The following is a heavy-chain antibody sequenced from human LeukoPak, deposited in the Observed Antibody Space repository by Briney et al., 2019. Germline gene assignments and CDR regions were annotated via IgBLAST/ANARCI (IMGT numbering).Heavy chain of an antibody. Sequence: GGSLRLSCAASGFTFSSYSMNWVRQAPGKGLEWVSYISSSSSTIYYADSVKGRFTISRDNAKNSLYLQMNSLRAEDTAVYYCAKPLGGSSYYFDYWGQGTLVTVSS. CDR2: ISSSSSTI. D-gene: IGHD1-26*01. V-gene: IGHV3-48*04. J-gene: IGHJ4*02. CDR1: GFTFSSYS. CDR3: AKPLGGSSYYFDY.